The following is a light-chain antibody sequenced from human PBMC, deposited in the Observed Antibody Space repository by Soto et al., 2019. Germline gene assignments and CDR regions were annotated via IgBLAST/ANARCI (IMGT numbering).Light chain of an antibody. J-gene: IGKJ1*01. CDR3: QQTYSAPPL. CDR1: QSFTRW. Sequence: DIQMTQSPSTLSVSVGDRVTIPCRASQSFTRWWAWYQQKPGKAPKLLIYDASDLEIGAPSRFSGSGSGTEFTLPISSLQRDDFATYYVQQTYSAPPLFGQGTKV. CDR2: DAS. V-gene: IGKV1-5*01.